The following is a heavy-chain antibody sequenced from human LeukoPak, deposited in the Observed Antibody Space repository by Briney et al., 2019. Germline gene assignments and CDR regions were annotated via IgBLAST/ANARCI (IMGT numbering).Heavy chain of an antibody. V-gene: IGHV3-23*01. CDR1: GFTFSSYA. D-gene: IGHD3-10*01. J-gene: IGHJ4*02. Sequence: PGGSLRLSCAASGFTFSSYAMSWVRQAPGKGLEWVSAISGSGGSTYYADSVKGRFTISRDNSKNTLYLQMNSLRAEDTAVYYCAKDFHYGSGSLEYYFDYWGQGTLVTVSS. CDR3: AKDFHYGSGSLEYYFDY. CDR2: ISGSGGST.